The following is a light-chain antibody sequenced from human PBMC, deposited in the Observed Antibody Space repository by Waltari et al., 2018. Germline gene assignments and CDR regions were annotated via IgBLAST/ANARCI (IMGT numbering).Light chain of an antibody. CDR3: CSYAGSYTFVV. CDR2: DVS. V-gene: IGLV2-11*01. Sequence: QSALTQPRSVSGSPGQSVTISCTGTSSDVGGYKYVSWYQHHPGKAPKLIIYDVSKRPSGVPDRFSGSKSGNTASLTISGLQAEDEADYYCCSYAGSYTFVVFGGGTKVTVL. CDR1: SSDVGGYKY. J-gene: IGLJ2*01.